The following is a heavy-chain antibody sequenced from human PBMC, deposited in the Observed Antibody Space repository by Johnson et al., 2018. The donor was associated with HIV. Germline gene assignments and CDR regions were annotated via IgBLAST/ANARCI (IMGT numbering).Heavy chain of an antibody. V-gene: IGHV3-20*04. D-gene: IGHD6-19*01. Sequence: VQLVESGGSVVRPGGSLRLSCAASGFTFDNFAMSWVRQAPGKGLEWVSGINWNGGRTAYADSVKGRFTISRDNAKNSLYLQMNSLGVEDTALYYCARGWLGLDAFDIWGQGTMVTVSS. J-gene: IGHJ3*02. CDR1: GFTFDNFA. CDR2: INWNGGRT. CDR3: ARGWLGLDAFDI.